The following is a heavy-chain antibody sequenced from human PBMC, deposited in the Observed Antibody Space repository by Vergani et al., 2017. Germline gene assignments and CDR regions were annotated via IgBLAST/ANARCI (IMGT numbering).Heavy chain of an antibody. CDR2: IWYDGSNK. CDR1: GFTFSSYG. J-gene: IGHJ4*02. Sequence: QVQLVESGGGVVQPGRSLRLSCAASGFTFSSYGMHWVRQAPGKGLEWVAVIWYDGSNKYYADSVKGRFTISRDNSKNTLYLQMNSLRAEDTAVYYCARGYCSRTSCYYFDYWGQGTLVTVSS. CDR3: ARGYCSRTSCYYFDY. D-gene: IGHD2-2*01. V-gene: IGHV3-33*01.